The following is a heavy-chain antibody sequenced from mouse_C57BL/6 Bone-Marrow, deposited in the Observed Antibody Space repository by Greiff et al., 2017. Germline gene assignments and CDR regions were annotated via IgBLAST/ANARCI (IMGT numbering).Heavy chain of an antibody. CDR2: IDPANGNT. J-gene: IGHJ2*01. V-gene: IGHV14-3*01. D-gene: IGHD1-1*01. CDR3: ALITTVVATGNY. Sequence: EVQLVESVAELVRPGASVKLSCTASGFNIKNTYMHWVKQRPEQGLEWIGRIDPANGNTKYAPKFQGKATITADTSSNTAYLQLSSLTSEDTAIYYCALITTVVATGNYWGQGTTLTVSS. CDR1: GFNIKNTY.